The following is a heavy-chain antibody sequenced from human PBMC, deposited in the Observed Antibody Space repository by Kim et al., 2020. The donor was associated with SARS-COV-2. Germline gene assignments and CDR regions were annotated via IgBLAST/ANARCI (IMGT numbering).Heavy chain of an antibody. V-gene: IGHV4-34*01. Sequence: SETLSLTCGVSGGSLKNYYWTWIRQTPGKGLEWIGEVDHSGRTNYRPSLKSRLTISVDTSKNQFSLGLGAVTAADSAVYYCARGAHNFGFSRRPVGSMDVWGQGTTVTVSS. D-gene: IGHD1-20*01. J-gene: IGHJ6*02. CDR1: GGSLKNYY. CDR3: ARGAHNFGFSRRPVGSMDV. CDR2: VDHSGRT.